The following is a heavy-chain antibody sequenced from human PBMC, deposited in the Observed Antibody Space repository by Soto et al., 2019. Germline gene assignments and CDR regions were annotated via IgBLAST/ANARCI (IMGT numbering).Heavy chain of an antibody. D-gene: IGHD3-3*01. CDR2: IIPIFGTA. V-gene: IGHV1-69*13. CDR3: ARGADFWSGYYLYYYYYGMDV. J-gene: IGHJ6*02. Sequence: GASVKVSCKASGGTFSSYAISWVRQAPGQGLEWMGGIIPIFGTANYAQKFQGRVTITADESTSTAYMELSSLRSEDTAVYYCARGADFWSGYYLYYYYYGMDVWGQGTTVTVSS. CDR1: GGTFSSYA.